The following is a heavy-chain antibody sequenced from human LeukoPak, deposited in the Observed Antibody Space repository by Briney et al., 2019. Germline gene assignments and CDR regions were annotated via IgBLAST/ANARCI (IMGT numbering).Heavy chain of an antibody. CDR1: GYTFTSYG. CDR2: ISAYNGNT. Sequence: ASVKVSCKASGYTFTSYGISWVRQDPGQGLEWMGWISAYNGNTKYAQKLQGRVTMTTVTSTSTAYMELRSLRSDDTAVYYCARDSRITIFGVVIGGNWFDPWGQGTLVTVSS. J-gene: IGHJ5*02. CDR3: ARDSRITIFGVVIGGNWFDP. V-gene: IGHV1-18*01. D-gene: IGHD3-3*01.